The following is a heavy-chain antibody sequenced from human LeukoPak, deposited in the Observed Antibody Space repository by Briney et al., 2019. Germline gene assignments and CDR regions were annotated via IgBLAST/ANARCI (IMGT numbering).Heavy chain of an antibody. CDR2: ISAYNGNT. CDR1: GYTFTSYG. Sequence: ASVKVSCKASGYTFTSYGISWVRQAPGQGLEWMGWISAYNGNTNYAQKLQGRITMTTDTSTSTAYMELRSLRSDDTAVYYCAADQSQNYDPLYYYYGMDVWGQGTTVTVSS. V-gene: IGHV1-18*01. J-gene: IGHJ6*02. CDR3: AADQSQNYDPLYYYYGMDV. D-gene: IGHD3-22*01.